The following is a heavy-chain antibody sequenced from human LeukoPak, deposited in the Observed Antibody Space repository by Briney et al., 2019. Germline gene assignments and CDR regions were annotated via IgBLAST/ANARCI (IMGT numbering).Heavy chain of an antibody. Sequence: ASVKVSCKASGYTFTRYGISWVRQAPGQGLEWMGWISAYNGNTNYAQKLQGRVTMTTDTSTSTAYMELRSLRSDDTAVYYCARDPQQWLVRDYYYYMDVWGKGTTVTVSS. CDR1: GYTFTRYG. D-gene: IGHD6-19*01. CDR2: ISAYNGNT. V-gene: IGHV1-18*01. J-gene: IGHJ6*03. CDR3: ARDPQQWLVRDYYYYMDV.